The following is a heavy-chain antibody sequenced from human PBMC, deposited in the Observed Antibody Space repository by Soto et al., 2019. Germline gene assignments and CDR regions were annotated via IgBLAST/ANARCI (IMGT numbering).Heavy chain of an antibody. CDR3: ARGSSIAGLYYGMDV. J-gene: IGHJ6*02. D-gene: IGHD6-6*01. Sequence: SETLSLTCTVSGGSISSDDYNWSWIRQSPGKGLEWIGHIYYGGITYYNPSLKSRVTISLDTSKNQFSLKLSSVTAADTAVYYCARGSSIAGLYYGMDVWGQGTTVTVSS. CDR1: GGSISSDDYN. CDR2: IYYGGIT. V-gene: IGHV4-30-4*01.